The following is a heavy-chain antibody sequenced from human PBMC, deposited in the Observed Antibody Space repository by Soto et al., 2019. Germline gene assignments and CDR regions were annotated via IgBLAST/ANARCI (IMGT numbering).Heavy chain of an antibody. CDR3: AKDHSHGVTFDL. J-gene: IGHJ3*01. Sequence: QVQLVESGGGVVQPGRSLRLSCAASGFTFSNYGMHWVRQAPGKGLEWVAVISYDGSRTYYADSMKGRFTISRDNSKNTLYLQVNSLRVEDTAEYYCAKDHSHGVTFDLWGQGTMVTVSS. CDR1: GFTFSNYG. V-gene: IGHV3-30*18. CDR2: ISYDGSRT. D-gene: IGHD2-8*01.